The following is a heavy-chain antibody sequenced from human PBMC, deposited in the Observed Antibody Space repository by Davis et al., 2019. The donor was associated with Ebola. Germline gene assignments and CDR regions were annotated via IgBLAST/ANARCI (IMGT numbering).Heavy chain of an antibody. CDR2: ISSSSSTI. V-gene: IGHV3-48*02. J-gene: IGHJ4*02. CDR3: ARLIAAAGWQPAG. D-gene: IGHD6-13*01. CDR1: GFTFSTYA. Sequence: GESLKISCTTSGFTFSTYALSWVRQAPGKGLEWVSYISSSSSTIYYADSVKGRFTISRDNAKNSLYLQMNSLRDEDTAVYYCARLIAAAGWQPAGWGQGTLVTVSS.